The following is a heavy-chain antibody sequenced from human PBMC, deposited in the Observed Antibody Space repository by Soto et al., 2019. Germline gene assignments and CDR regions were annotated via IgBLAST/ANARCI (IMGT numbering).Heavy chain of an antibody. CDR1: GFLFSTYW. J-gene: IGHJ4*02. Sequence: EVQLVESGGGLVQPGGSLRLSCEASGFLFSTYWMFWVRQAPRKGLLWVSRIKSDGSSTSYADSVKGRFTISRDNAKNTLYLQMTSLRAEDTAVYCCAIGGGDYNYFDYWGQGILVTVSS. CDR2: IKSDGSST. V-gene: IGHV3-74*01. CDR3: AIGGGDYNYFDY. D-gene: IGHD2-21*01.